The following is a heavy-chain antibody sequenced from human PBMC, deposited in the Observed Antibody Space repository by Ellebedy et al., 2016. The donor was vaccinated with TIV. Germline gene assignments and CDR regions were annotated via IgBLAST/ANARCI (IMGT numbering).Heavy chain of an antibody. V-gene: IGHV3-30-3*01. CDR3: ARVLYDDSSCQDY. CDR2: ISYDGSNK. D-gene: IGHD3-22*01. Sequence: GESLKISXAASGITFSSYVMQWVHQAPGKGLEWVAVISYDGSNKYYADFVKGRFTISRDNSKNTLYLQMNSLRAEDTAVYYCARVLYDDSSCQDYWGQGTLVTVSS. CDR1: GITFSSYV. J-gene: IGHJ4*02.